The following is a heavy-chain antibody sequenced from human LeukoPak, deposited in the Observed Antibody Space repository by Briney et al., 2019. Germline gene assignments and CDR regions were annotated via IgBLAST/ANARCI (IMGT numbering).Heavy chain of an antibody. CDR2: INPNSGGT. CDR1: GYTFTGYY. J-gene: IGHJ5*02. Sequence: GASVKVSCKASGYTFTGYYMHWVRQAPGQGLEWMGWINPNSGGTNYAQKFQGRVTMTRDTTISTAYMELSRLRSDDTAVYYCAREVDSSGGGGFDPWGQGTLVTVSS. D-gene: IGHD6-19*01. CDR3: AREVDSSGGGGFDP. V-gene: IGHV1-2*02.